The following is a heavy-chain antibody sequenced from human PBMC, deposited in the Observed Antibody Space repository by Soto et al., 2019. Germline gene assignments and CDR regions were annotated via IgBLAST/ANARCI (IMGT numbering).Heavy chain of an antibody. CDR2: IWGDGSTE. J-gene: IGHJ4*02. D-gene: IGHD2-15*01. V-gene: IGHV3-33*01. CDR3: ARSGHCSADNCNLRGPFDY. CDR1: VFTFHTIA. Sequence: GGSLRLSCASSVFTFHTIAMHWVRQAPGKGLEWVAAIWGDGSTEKYADSVKGRFTISRDNSKNMLYLQMNSLRAEDTAVYYCARSGHCSADNCNLRGPFDYWGQGTLVTVSS.